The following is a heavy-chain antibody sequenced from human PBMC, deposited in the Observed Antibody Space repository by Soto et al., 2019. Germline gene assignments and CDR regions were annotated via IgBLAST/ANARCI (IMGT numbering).Heavy chain of an antibody. CDR1: GFTFSNAW. CDR2: IKSKTDGGTT. V-gene: IGHV3-15*01. CDR3: TTDEGYYYDSSGYYGY. J-gene: IGHJ4*02. D-gene: IGHD3-22*01. Sequence: EVQLVESGGGLVKPGGSLRLSCAASGFTFSNAWMSWVRQAPGKGLEWVGGIKSKTDGGTTDYAAPVKGRFTISRDDSKNTLYLQMNSLKTEDTAVYYCTTDEGYYYDSSGYYGYWGQGTLVTVSS.